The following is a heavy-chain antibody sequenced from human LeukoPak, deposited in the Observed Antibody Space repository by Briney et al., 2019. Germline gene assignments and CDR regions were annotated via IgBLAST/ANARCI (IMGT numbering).Heavy chain of an antibody. V-gene: IGHV5-51*01. CDR1: GDRLTNNW. CDR2: IYPGNSDT. Sequence: GESLKISCKISGDRLTNNWIGWVRQVPGKGLEWLGLIYPGNSDTRYSPFFLGQVTFSVDTSISTAYLHWGGLKASDTAMYYCARFALTSSLDYWGQGTLVTVSS. D-gene: IGHD6-13*01. J-gene: IGHJ4*02. CDR3: ARFALTSSLDY.